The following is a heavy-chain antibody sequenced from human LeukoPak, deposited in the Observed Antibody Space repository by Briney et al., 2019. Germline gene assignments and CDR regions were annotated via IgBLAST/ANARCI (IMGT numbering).Heavy chain of an antibody. D-gene: IGHD2-2*01. CDR3: ATGYCSSTSCYYFDY. CDR1: GYTFISYG. CDR2: ISAYNGNT. Sequence: ASVKVSCKASGYTFISYGISWVRQAPGQGLEWMGWISAYNGNTNYAQKLQGRVTMTTDTSTSTAYMELRSLRSDDTAVYYCATGYCSSTSCYYFDYWGQGTLVTVSS. J-gene: IGHJ4*02. V-gene: IGHV1-18*01.